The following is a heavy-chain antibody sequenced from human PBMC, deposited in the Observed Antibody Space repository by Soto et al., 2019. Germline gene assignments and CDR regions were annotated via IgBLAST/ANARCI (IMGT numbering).Heavy chain of an antibody. CDR2: IRFDGTDE. D-gene: IGHD1-1*01. CDR1: KSIFTGYG. CDR3: ARAGIGGTAFRWFLDY. Sequence: QVLLVESGGGVAQPGRSLRLSCAASKSIFTGYGMHWVRQTPGKGLEWVAVIRFDGTDEHYADSVKGRFTISRDNSKNMLYLPLHRLRVEDTAVSYGARAGIGGTAFRWFLDYWGQGTLVTVSS. V-gene: IGHV3-33*01. J-gene: IGHJ4*02.